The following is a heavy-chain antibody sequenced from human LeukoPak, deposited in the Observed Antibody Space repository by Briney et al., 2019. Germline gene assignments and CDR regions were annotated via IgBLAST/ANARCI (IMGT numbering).Heavy chain of an antibody. CDR3: ARDREAAGYYYYMDV. CDR1: GFTFSSYS. Sequence: GGSLRLSCAASGFTFSSYSMNWVRQAPGKGLEWVSSISSSSSYIYYADSVKGRFTISRDNAKNSLYLQMNSLRAEDTAVYYCARDREAAGYYYYMDVWGKGTTVTVSS. J-gene: IGHJ6*03. D-gene: IGHD6-13*01. CDR2: ISSSSSYI. V-gene: IGHV3-21*01.